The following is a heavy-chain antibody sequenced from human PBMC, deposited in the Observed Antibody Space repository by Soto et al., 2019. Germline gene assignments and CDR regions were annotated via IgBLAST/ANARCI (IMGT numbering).Heavy chain of an antibody. D-gene: IGHD2-15*01. V-gene: IGHV3-30*13. CDR3: ARKGYGGRWSLDY. J-gene: IGHJ4*02. CDR2: ISYDGNRK. Sequence: QVQLVESGGGVVQPGRSLRLSCAASGFTFSSYGMHWARQAPGEGLEWVAVISYDGNRKYYADSVKGRFTISRDFSKNRVDRHMYSLRVEDTAVYFCARKGYGGRWSLDYWGQGILVTVSS. CDR1: GFTFSSYG.